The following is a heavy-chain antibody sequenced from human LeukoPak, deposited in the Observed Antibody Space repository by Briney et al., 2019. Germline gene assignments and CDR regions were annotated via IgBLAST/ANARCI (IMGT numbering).Heavy chain of an antibody. CDR1: GGSFSGYY. D-gene: IGHD2-15*01. CDR2: INHSGST. J-gene: IGHJ4*02. CDR3: ARHLPLLRRPGPPYN. V-gene: IGHV4-34*01. Sequence: SETLSPTCAVYGGSFSGYYWSWIRQPPGKGLEWIGEINHSGSTNYNPSLKSRVTISVDTSKNQFSLKLSSVTAADTAVYYCARHLPLLRRPGPPYNWGQGTLVTVSS.